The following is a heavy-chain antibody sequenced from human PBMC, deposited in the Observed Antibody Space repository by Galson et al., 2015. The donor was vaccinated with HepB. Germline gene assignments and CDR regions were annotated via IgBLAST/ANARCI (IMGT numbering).Heavy chain of an antibody. CDR3: ARRGGSWSSGWYSRAYYFDY. J-gene: IGHJ4*02. V-gene: IGHV3-23*01. CDR2: ISGSGGST. Sequence: SLRLSCAASGFTFSSYAMSWVRQAPGKGLEWVSAISGSGGSTYYADSVKGRFTISRDNSKNTLYLQMNSLRAEDTAVYYCARRGGSWSSGWYSRAYYFDYWGQGTLVTVSS. D-gene: IGHD6-19*01. CDR1: GFTFSSYA.